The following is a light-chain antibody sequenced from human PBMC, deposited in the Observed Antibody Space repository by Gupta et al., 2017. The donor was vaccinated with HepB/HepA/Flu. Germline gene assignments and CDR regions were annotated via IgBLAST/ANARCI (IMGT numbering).Light chain of an antibody. CDR1: QSLLHDTGYNY. J-gene: IGKJ4*01. Sequence: DIVMIQSPLSLSVTPGEPASISCRSSQSLLHDTGYNYLDWYLQKPGQSPQLLIYVGSNRASGGPDRFSCSGEFTDFTRKIRRGEDEDVGVYYGKQARQSITFGGGTKLEIK. V-gene: IGKV2-28*01. CDR3: KQARQSIT. CDR2: VGS.